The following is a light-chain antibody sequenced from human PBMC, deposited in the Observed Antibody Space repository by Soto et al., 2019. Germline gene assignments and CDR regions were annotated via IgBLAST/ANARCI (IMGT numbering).Light chain of an antibody. CDR1: QSVNSN. CDR3: QQYNNWPLT. Sequence: ERKITQSPATLSMSPGERATLFCRASQSVNSNLAWYQQKPGQAPRLLIYDASTRATGIPARFSGSGSGTEFTLTISSLQSEDFAVYYCQQYNNWPLTFGGGSMV. CDR2: DAS. J-gene: IGKJ4*01. V-gene: IGKV3-15*01.